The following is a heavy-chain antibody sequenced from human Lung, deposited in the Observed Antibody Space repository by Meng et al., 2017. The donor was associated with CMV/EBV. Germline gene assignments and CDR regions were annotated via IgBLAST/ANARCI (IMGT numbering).Heavy chain of an antibody. Sequence: SCAASGFTFGSYAMTWVRQAPGKGLQWVSSISGNGYSTYYADSVKGRFTISRDNSNNTLFLQMNSLRADDTAAYYCAKDRHTSSAPYYFDSWGQGALVTVSS. CDR3: AKDRHTSSAPYYFDS. J-gene: IGHJ4*02. CDR2: ISGNGYST. V-gene: IGHV3-23*01. CDR1: GFTFGSYA.